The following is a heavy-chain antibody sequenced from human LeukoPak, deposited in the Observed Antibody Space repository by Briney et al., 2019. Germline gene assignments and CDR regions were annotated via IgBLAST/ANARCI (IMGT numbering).Heavy chain of an antibody. CDR3: ARTTMVRGTYYMDV. CDR2: MNPNSGNT. Sequence: ASVKVSCKASGYTFTSYDINWVRQATGQGLEWMGWMNPNSGNTGYAQKFQGRVTMARDTSISTAYMELSRLRSDDTAVYYCARTTMVRGTYYMDVWGKGTTVTISS. J-gene: IGHJ6*03. D-gene: IGHD3-10*01. CDR1: GYTFTSYD. V-gene: IGHV1-8*02.